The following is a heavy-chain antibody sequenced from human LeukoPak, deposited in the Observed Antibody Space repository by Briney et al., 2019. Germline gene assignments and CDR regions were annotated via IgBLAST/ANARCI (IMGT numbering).Heavy chain of an antibody. CDR1: GGSISSYY. CDR3: ARDTSGSYYRH. Sequence: SETLSLTCTVSGGSISSYYRSWLRQPPGKGLEWIGYIYYSGSTNYNPSLKSRVTISVDTSKIQFSLKLSSVTAADTAVYYCARDTSGSYYRHWGQGTLVTVSS. J-gene: IGHJ1*01. D-gene: IGHD1-26*01. CDR2: IYYSGST. V-gene: IGHV4-59*01.